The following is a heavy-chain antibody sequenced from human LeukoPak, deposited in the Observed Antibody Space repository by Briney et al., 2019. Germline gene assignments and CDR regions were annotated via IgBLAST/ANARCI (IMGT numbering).Heavy chain of an antibody. Sequence: ASVKVSCKASGYTFTSYYMHWVRQAPGQGLEWMGIINPSGGSTSYAQKFQGRVTMTRDTSTSTVYMELRSLRSDDTAVYYCARDRGYRGRWDYWGQGTLVTVSS. D-gene: IGHD5-18*01. CDR2: INPSGGST. V-gene: IGHV1-46*01. CDR1: GYTFTSYY. J-gene: IGHJ4*02. CDR3: ARDRGYRGRWDY.